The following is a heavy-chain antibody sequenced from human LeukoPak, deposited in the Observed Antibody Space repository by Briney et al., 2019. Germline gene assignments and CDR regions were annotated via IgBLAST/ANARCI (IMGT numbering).Heavy chain of an antibody. CDR2: INSDGSAT. CDR3: VRGVVRITMVRGVMGVDY. CDR1: GFTFSNYW. D-gene: IGHD3-10*01. J-gene: IGHJ4*02. V-gene: IGHV3-74*01. Sequence: PGGSLRLSCAASGFTFSNYWMHWVRQAPGKGLVWVSRINSDGSATTYADSVKGRFTISRDNAKNSLYFQMNSLRAEDTAVYYCVRGVVRITMVRGVMGVDYWGQGTLVTVSS.